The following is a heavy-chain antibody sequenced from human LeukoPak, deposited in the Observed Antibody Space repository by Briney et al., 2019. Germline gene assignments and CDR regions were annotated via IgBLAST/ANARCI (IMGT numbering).Heavy chain of an antibody. Sequence: PGGSLRLSCAASGFTFSNYGMHWVRQAPGKGLEWVAHIRFDESDKYYADSVKGRFTISRDNSRSSLYLQMDNLRADDTAVYYCARGKYPDNDDYMDVWGKGTTVIVSS. V-gene: IGHV3-30*02. CDR2: IRFDESDK. CDR1: GFTFSNYG. CDR3: ARGKYPDNDDYMDV. J-gene: IGHJ6*03. D-gene: IGHD1-1*01.